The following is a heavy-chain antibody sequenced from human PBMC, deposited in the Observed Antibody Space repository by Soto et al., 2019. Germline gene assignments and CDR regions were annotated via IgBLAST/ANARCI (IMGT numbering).Heavy chain of an antibody. V-gene: IGHV3-9*01. Sequence: GGSLRLCCAASGFTFDDYAMHWVRQAPGKGLEWVSGISWNSGSIGYADFVKGRFTISRDNAKNSLYLQMNSLRAEDTALYYCAKGGYYYDSSGYYFFQHWVQGTLVTDS. D-gene: IGHD3-22*01. CDR3: AKGGYYYDSSGYYFFQH. CDR1: GFTFDDYA. CDR2: ISWNSGSI. J-gene: IGHJ1*01.